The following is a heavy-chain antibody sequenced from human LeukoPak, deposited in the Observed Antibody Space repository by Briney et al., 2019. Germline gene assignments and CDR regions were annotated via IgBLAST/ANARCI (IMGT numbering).Heavy chain of an antibody. D-gene: IGHD2-21*02. CDR1: GFTFSSYG. Sequence: GGSLRLSCAASGFTFSSYGMHWVRQAPGKGLEWVAVIWYDGSNKYYADSVKGRFTISRDNSKNTLYLQMNSLRAEDTAVYYCARDGGDQTAYDALDIWGQGTMVTVSS. CDR2: IWYDGSNK. J-gene: IGHJ3*02. V-gene: IGHV3-33*01. CDR3: ARDGGDQTAYDALDI.